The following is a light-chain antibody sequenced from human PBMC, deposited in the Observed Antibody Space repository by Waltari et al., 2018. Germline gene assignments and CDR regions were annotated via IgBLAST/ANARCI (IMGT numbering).Light chain of an antibody. J-gene: IGLJ1*01. Sequence: QSALTQPPSASGSPGQSVTISCTGTSSDVGSYKYVSWYQQHPGEAPKLMIYEVTKRPSGVPDRFSGSKSGNTASLTVSGLQAEDEADYYCISYAGSNYYVFGTGTKVTVL. CDR3: ISYAGSNYYV. CDR2: EVT. CDR1: SSDVGSYKY. V-gene: IGLV2-8*01.